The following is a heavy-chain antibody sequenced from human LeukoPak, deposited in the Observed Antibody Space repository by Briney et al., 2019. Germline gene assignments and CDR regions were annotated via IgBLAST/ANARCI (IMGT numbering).Heavy chain of an antibody. D-gene: IGHD1/OR15-1a*01. CDR1: GFTFSSYA. V-gene: IGHV3-30-3*01. Sequence: GGSLRLSCAASGFTFSSYAMHWVRQAPGKGLEWVAVISYDGSNKYYADSVKGRFTISRDNSKNTLYLQMNSLRAEDTAVYYCARARTAIEFVDWFDPWGQGTLVTVPS. J-gene: IGHJ5*02. CDR3: ARARTAIEFVDWFDP. CDR2: ISYDGSNK.